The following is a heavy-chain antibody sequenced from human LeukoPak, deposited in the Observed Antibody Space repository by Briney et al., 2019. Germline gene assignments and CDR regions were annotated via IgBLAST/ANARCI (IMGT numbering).Heavy chain of an antibody. D-gene: IGHD3-16*01. CDR1: GFTFSNFW. V-gene: IGHV3-7*03. Sequence: GGSLRLSCTASGFTFSNFWMGWVRQAPGKGLEWVANIKQDETEKFYLGSVKGRFTISRDNAKNSLYLQMNSLRVEDTALYYCARGGGLDVWGQGATVTVSS. CDR3: ARGGGLDV. CDR2: IKQDETEK. J-gene: IGHJ6*02.